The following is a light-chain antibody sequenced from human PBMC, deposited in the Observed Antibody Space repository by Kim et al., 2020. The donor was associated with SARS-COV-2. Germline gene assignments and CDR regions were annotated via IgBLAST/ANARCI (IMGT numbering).Light chain of an antibody. CDR2: GAS. Sequence: VSPGERATLSCRASQSVSNNLAWYQQKPGQAPRLLIYGASTRATGIPARFSGSGSGTEFTLTINSLQSEDFAVYYCQHYNNWPPDTFGQGTKLEI. V-gene: IGKV3-15*01. J-gene: IGKJ2*01. CDR1: QSVSNN. CDR3: QHYNNWPPDT.